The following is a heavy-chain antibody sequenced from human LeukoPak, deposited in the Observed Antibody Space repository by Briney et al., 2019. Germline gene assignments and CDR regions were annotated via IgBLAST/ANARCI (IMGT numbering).Heavy chain of an antibody. CDR2: IIPIFGTA. CDR3: ARVPPGSRSWDYAWGSYRRGGRWFDP. V-gene: IGHV1-69*05. J-gene: IGHJ5*02. Sequence: ASVKVSCKASGGTFSSYAISWVRQAPGQGLEWMGGIIPIFGTANYAQKFQGRVTMTRNTSISTAYMELSSLRSEDTAVYYCARVPPGSRSWDYAWGSYRRGGRWFDPWGQGTLVTVSS. CDR1: GGTFSSYA. D-gene: IGHD3-16*02.